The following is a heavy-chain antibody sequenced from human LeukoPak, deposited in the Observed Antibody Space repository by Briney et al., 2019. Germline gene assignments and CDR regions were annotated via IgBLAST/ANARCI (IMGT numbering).Heavy chain of an antibody. CDR3: ARDPALVAATPYYFDY. J-gene: IGHJ4*02. CDR1: GFTFRNFN. V-gene: IGHV3-21*01. D-gene: IGHD2-15*01. Sequence: GGALRHSRSASGFTFRNFNKNWVPPAPGEGAVGGSTLCSSSSYIYYADSVKGRFTISRDNAKNSLYLQMNSLRAEDTAVYYCARDPALVAATPYYFDYWGQGTLVTVSS. CDR2: LCSSSSYI.